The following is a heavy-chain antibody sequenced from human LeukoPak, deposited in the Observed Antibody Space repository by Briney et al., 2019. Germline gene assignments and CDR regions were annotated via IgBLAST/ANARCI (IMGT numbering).Heavy chain of an antibody. CDR1: GFTFSSYA. Sequence: PGGSLRLSCAATGFTFSSYAMTWVRQAPGKGLEWVSAIGGSTCYADSVKGRFTISRDNSENALYLQMNSLRAEDTAVYYCAKQYSGGWYYFDYWGQGTLVTVSS. D-gene: IGHD6-19*01. J-gene: IGHJ4*02. CDR2: IGGST. V-gene: IGHV3-23*01. CDR3: AKQYSGGWYYFDY.